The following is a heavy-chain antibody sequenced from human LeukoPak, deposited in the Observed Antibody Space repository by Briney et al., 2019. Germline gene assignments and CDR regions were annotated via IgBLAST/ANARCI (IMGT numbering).Heavy chain of an antibody. CDR3: AKEGGDTWTNFYFHY. D-gene: IGHD1-20*01. Sequence: GGSLRLSCAASGFTFSNYAMSWVRQAPGKGLEWVSTISGSGGSTYYADSVKGRFSISRDNSKNTLYLQMNNLRAEDTAVYYCAKEGGDTWTNFYFHYWGQGTLVTVSS. CDR2: ISGSGGST. CDR1: GFTFSNYA. V-gene: IGHV3-23*01. J-gene: IGHJ4*02.